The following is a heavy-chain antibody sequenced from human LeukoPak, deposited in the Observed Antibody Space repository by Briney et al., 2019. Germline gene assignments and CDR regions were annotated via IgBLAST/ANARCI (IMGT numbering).Heavy chain of an antibody. CDR2: ISGSGGST. CDR3: AKGTVTGYFPQYYFDY. Sequence: PGGSLRLSCAAPGFTFSSYAMSWVRQASGKGLEWVSAISGSGGSTYYADSVKGRFTISRDNSKNTLYLQMNSLRAEDTAVYYCAKGTVTGYFPQYYFDYWGQGTLVTVSS. J-gene: IGHJ4*02. V-gene: IGHV3-23*01. D-gene: IGHD3-9*01. CDR1: GFTFSSYA.